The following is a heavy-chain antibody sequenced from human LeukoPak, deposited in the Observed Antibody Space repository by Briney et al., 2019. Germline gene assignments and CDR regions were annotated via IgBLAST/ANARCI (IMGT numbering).Heavy chain of an antibody. J-gene: IGHJ4*01. V-gene: IGHV3-7*03. CDR1: GFTFSSYW. CDR2: IKQDGSEK. D-gene: IGHD2-15*01. CDR3: AREYCSGGTCYLPGY. Sequence: GGSLRLSCAASGFTFSSYWMRWVRQAPGTGLEWVANIKQDGSEKYYVDSVKGRFTISRDNAKNSLYLQMNSLRAEDTAVYYCAREYCSGGTCYLPGYSGPGTLVTVSS.